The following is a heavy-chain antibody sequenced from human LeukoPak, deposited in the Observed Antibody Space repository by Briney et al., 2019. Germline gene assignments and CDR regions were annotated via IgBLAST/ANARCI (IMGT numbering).Heavy chain of an antibody. Sequence: PGGSLRLSCAASGFTFSDYYMSWIRQAPGKGLEWVSYISSSSSYTNYADSVKGRLTIPRDNAKNSLYLQMNSLRAEDTAVYYCARGTYGSPRWFDPWGQGTLVTVSS. CDR2: ISSSSSYT. CDR1: GFTFSDYY. D-gene: IGHD3-10*01. V-gene: IGHV3-11*06. J-gene: IGHJ5*02. CDR3: ARGTYGSPRWFDP.